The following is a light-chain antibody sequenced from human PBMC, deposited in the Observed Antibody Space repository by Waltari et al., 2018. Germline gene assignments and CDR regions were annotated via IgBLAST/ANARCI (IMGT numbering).Light chain of an antibody. Sequence: DIQMTHSPSTLSASVGDRVPITCRASPSISSWLAWYQQKPGKAPTLLIYKASSLESGVPSRFSGSGSGTEFTLTISSLQPDDFATYYCQQYNSYSRTFGQGTKVEIK. J-gene: IGKJ1*01. CDR3: QQYNSYSRT. CDR2: KAS. CDR1: PSISSW. V-gene: IGKV1-5*03.